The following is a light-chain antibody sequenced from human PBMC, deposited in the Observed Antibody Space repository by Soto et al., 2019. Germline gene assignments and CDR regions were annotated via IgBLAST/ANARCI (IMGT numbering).Light chain of an antibody. CDR3: QDYGSSPYT. CDR2: VAS. Sequence: EIVLTQSPGTLSLSPGERATLSCRASQSVSHNHLAWSQQKPGQAPRLLIYVASNRATAFPDRFSGSGSGTDFTHTISRLEPEDFAVYYCQDYGSSPYTFGQGTKLEIK. J-gene: IGKJ2*01. CDR1: QSVSHNH. V-gene: IGKV3-20*01.